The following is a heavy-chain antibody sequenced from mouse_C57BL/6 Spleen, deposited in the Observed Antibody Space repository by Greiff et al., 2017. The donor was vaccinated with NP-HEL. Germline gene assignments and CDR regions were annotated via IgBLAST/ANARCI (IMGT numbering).Heavy chain of an antibody. V-gene: IGHV1-55*01. CDR1: GYTFTSYW. CDR2: IYPGSGST. Sequence: QVQLQQPGAELVKPGASVKMSCKASGYTFTSYWITWVKQRPGQGLEWIGDIYPGSGSTNYNEKFKSKATLTVDTSSSTAYMQLSSLTSEDSAVYYCSAYDGYYVDYAMDYWGQGTSVTVSS. D-gene: IGHD2-3*01. J-gene: IGHJ4*01. CDR3: SAYDGYYVDYAMDY.